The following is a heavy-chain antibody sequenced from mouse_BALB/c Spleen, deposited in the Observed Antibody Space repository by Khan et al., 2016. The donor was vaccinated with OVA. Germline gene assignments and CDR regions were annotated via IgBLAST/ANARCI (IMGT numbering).Heavy chain of an antibody. D-gene: IGHD3-2*02. V-gene: IGHV1-76*01. J-gene: IGHJ2*01. CDR3: AREKALYHFDR. CDR2: IYPGTDNS. Sequence: QVQLKQSGAELVRPGASVKLSCKTSGYIFTSYWIHWVKQRSGQGLEWIARIYPGTDNSYYNEKFKDKATLTADKSSSTAYMQLSSLKSEDYCVYFCAREKALYHFDRGGQGTTLTVSS. CDR1: GYIFTSYW.